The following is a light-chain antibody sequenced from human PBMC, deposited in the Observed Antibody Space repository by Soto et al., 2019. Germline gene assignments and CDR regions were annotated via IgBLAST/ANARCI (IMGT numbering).Light chain of an antibody. J-gene: IGKJ1*01. CDR1: QSISSW. V-gene: IGKV1-5*03. CDR2: KAS. Sequence: DIQMTQSPSTLSASVGDRVTITCRASQSISSWLAWYQQKPGKAPKLLIYKASTLKSGVPSRFSGSGSGTEFTLTISSLQPDDLATYYCQHYNSYSEAFGQGTTVDIK. CDR3: QHYNSYSEA.